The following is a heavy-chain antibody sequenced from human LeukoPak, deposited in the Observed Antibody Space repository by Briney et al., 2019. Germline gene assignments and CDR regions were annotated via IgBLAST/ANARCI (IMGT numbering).Heavy chain of an antibody. CDR1: GFTFNTHA. J-gene: IGHJ4*02. CDR3: AKDRPNFYETSGSYYKIKGDF. D-gene: IGHD3-10*01. V-gene: IGHV3-23*01. CDR2: ITNSGRTP. Sequence: GGSLRLSCEASGFTFNTHAMSWVRQAPGKGLEWVASITNSGRTPYYTGSVKGRFTISRDNSKNTLYLQMNSLRGEDTAVYYCAKDRPNFYETSGSYYKIKGDFWGQGSLVTASS.